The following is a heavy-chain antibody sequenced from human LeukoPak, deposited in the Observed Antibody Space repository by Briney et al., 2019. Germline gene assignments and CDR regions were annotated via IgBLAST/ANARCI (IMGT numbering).Heavy chain of an antibody. V-gene: IGHV1-2*02. CDR1: GYTXTAYY. Sequence: ASVKVSCKASGYTXTAYYMHWVRQAPGQGLEWMGWINPNSGDTSYAHKFQGRVTMTRDTSISTAYMELSRLRSDDTAVYYCARDLTGGRGGDYWGQGTLVTVSS. D-gene: IGHD3-10*01. CDR2: INPNSGDT. J-gene: IGHJ4*02. CDR3: ARDLTGGRGGDY.